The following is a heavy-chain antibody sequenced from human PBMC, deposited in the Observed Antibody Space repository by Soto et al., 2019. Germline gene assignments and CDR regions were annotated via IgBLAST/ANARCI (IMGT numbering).Heavy chain of an antibody. V-gene: IGHV5-51*01. CDR2: IYPSDSDT. J-gene: IGHJ4*02. CDR3: ARQIYDSDTGPNFQYYFDS. D-gene: IGHD3-22*01. Sequence: GECLEAPCRGFCYTFTPLWIGCVGPFAGKGLDWMGIIYPSDSDTRYSPSFQGQVTISADKSISTAYLQWNSLRASDTAMYYRARQIYDSDTGPNFQYYFDSWGQGTPVTVSA. CDR1: CYTFTPLW.